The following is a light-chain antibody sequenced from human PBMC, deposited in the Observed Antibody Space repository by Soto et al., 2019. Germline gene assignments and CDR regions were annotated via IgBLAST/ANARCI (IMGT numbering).Light chain of an antibody. J-gene: IGKJ2*01. CDR1: QSIGLF. CDR3: QQDYDIPHT. V-gene: IGKV1-39*01. Sequence: DIQVTQSPSSLSTSIGDKVTITCRASQSIGLFLNCYQQKPGKAPNLIIYATSTLRSGVPPRFTGSGSGTDFTLTITNLQPQDFADYFCQQDYDIPHTFGQGTSLEI. CDR2: ATS.